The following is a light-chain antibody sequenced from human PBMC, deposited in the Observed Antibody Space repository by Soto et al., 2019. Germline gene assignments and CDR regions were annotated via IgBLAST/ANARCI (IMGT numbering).Light chain of an antibody. CDR2: GTS. Sequence: EIVLTQSPVTLSLSPGERATLSCRASQTVSRMYLSWFQQKRGQAPGLLIYGTSTRATGLPDRFSGSGSGTDFTLTISSLQPEYFAVYFCHQDFNLPWTFGQGTKVEIK. CDR3: HQDFNLPWT. V-gene: IGKV3D-7*01. CDR1: QTVSRMY. J-gene: IGKJ1*01.